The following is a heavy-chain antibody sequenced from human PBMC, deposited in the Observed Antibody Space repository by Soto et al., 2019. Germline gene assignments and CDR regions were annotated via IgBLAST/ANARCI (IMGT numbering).Heavy chain of an antibody. CDR3: TTGPRRNWFDP. Sequence: GSLRLSCAASGSTFSNAGMSWVRQAPGKWLEWVGRIKSKTDGGTTDYAAPVKGRFTISRDDSKNTLYLQMNSLKTEDTAVYYCTTGPRRNWFDPWGQGTLVTVSS. CDR1: GSTFSNAG. V-gene: IGHV3-15*01. J-gene: IGHJ5*02. D-gene: IGHD6-6*01. CDR2: IKSKTDGGTT.